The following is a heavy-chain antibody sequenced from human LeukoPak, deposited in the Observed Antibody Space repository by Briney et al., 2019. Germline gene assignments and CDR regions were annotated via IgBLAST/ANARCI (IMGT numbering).Heavy chain of an antibody. D-gene: IGHD3-9*01. J-gene: IGHJ4*02. Sequence: PGGSLRLSCAASGFTFSSYAMSWVRQAPGKGLEWVSAISGSGGSIYYADSVKGRFTISRDNSKNTLYLQMNSLRAEDTAVYYCAKPRYFDWLAFDYWGQGTLVTVSS. CDR1: GFTFSSYA. CDR2: ISGSGGSI. V-gene: IGHV3-23*01. CDR3: AKPRYFDWLAFDY.